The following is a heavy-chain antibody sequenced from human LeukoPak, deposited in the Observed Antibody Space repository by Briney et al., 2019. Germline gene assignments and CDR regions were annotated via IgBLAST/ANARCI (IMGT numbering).Heavy chain of an antibody. Sequence: PSETLSLTCTVSGGSLTNSYWNWIRQSPGKGLEWIGYINYSGSTNYNPSLKSRVTISVDTSKNQFSLKLSSVTAADTAVYFCARDPLSTNDFDIWGQGTMVTVSS. D-gene: IGHD1-1*01. V-gene: IGHV4-59*01. CDR1: GGSLTNSY. CDR2: INYSGST. J-gene: IGHJ3*02. CDR3: ARDPLSTNDFDI.